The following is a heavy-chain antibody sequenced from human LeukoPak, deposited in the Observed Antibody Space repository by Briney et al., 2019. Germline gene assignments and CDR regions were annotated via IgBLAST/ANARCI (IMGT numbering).Heavy chain of an antibody. CDR1: GFTFSNFW. D-gene: IGHD2-8*02. CDR2: INSDGSDT. CDR3: VGGYDPHY. Sequence: GGSLRLSCAASGFTFSNFWMHWVRQAPGKGLVWVTRINSDGSDTSYADSVKGRLTISRDNAKNTLYLQMNSLRAEDTAIYYCVGGYDPHYWGQGTLVTVSS. J-gene: IGHJ4*02. V-gene: IGHV3-74*01.